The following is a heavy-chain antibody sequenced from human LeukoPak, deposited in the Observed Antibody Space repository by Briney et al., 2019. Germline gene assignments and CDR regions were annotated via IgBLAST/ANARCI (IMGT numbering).Heavy chain of an antibody. Sequence: PGGSLRLSCAASGFTFSSYWMSWVRQAPGKGLEWVANIKQDGSEKYYVDSVKGRFTISRDNAKNSLYLQMNSLRAEDTAVYYCARGMSYVDWQPTGYFDYWGQGTLVTVSS. CDR2: IKQDGSEK. CDR3: ARGMSYVDWQPTGYFDY. V-gene: IGHV3-7*01. CDR1: GFTFSSYW. D-gene: IGHD1-26*01. J-gene: IGHJ4*02.